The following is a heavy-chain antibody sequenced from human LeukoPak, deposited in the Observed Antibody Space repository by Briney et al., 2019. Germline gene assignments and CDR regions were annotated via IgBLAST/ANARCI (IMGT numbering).Heavy chain of an antibody. V-gene: IGHV4-39*07. CDR3: ARRGYYDSSGYFGALLD. Sequence: SETLSLTCAVSGGSISSNSYYWGWIRQPPGKGLEWIGSIYYSGSTYYNPSLKSRVTISVNTSKNQFSLKLSSVTAADTAVYYCARRGYYDSSGYFGALLDWGQGTLVTVSS. J-gene: IGHJ4*02. D-gene: IGHD3-22*01. CDR2: IYYSGST. CDR1: GGSISSNSYY.